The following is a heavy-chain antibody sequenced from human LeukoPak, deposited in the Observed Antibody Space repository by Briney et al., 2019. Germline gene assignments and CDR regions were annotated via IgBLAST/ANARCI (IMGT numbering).Heavy chain of an antibody. V-gene: IGHV3-7*01. CDR1: GFTFGSHY. Sequence: GGSLRLSCEASGFTFGSHYMSWVRRAPGKGLEWVANIRQDGSEQYYVDSVKGRFTISRDNAKNSLYLQMSGLRVEDTAVYYCARTRTQVSYRGFDYWGQGTPVTVSS. CDR2: IRQDGSEQ. J-gene: IGHJ4*02. D-gene: IGHD1-14*01. CDR3: ARTRTQVSYRGFDY.